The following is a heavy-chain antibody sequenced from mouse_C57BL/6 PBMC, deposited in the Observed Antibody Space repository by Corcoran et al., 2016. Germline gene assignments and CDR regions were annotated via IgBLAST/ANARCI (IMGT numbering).Heavy chain of an antibody. V-gene: IGHV9-3*01. J-gene: IGHJ2*01. CDR2: INTYSGVP. CDR1: GYTFTTYG. D-gene: IGHD2-5*01. Sequence: QIQLVQSGPELKKPGETVKISCKASGYTFTTYGMSRVKQAPGKGLKWMGWINTYSGVPTYADDFKGRFAFSLETSASTAYLQINNLKNEDTATYFCARKGYYSNYDYWGQGTTLTVSS. CDR3: ARKGYYSNYDY.